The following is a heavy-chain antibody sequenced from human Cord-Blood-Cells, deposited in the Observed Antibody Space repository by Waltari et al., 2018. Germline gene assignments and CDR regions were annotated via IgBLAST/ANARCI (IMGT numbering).Heavy chain of an antibody. CDR3: ARRGAARPFDY. CDR2: IYYRGST. J-gene: IGHJ4*02. CDR1: GGSISSSSYY. V-gene: IGHV4-39*01. Sequence: QLQLQESGPGLVKPSETLSLTCTVSGGSISSSSYYWGWIRQPPGKGLEWIGSIYYRGSTYYNPSLKIRVTISVDTSKNQFSLKLSSVTAADTAVYYCARRGAARPFDYWGQGTLVTVSS. D-gene: IGHD6-6*01.